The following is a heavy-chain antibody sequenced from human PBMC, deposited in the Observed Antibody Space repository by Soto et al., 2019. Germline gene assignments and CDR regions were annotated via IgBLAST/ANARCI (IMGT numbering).Heavy chain of an antibody. CDR2: INPSGGST. CDR1: GYTFTSYY. Sequence: ASVKVSCKASGYTFTSYYMHWVRQAPGQGLEWMGIINPSGGSTSYAQKFQGRVTMTRDTSTSAVYMELSSLRSEDTAVYYCARDILNYYDSSGYFDYWGQGTLVTVSS. J-gene: IGHJ4*02. V-gene: IGHV1-46*01. CDR3: ARDILNYYDSSGYFDY. D-gene: IGHD3-22*01.